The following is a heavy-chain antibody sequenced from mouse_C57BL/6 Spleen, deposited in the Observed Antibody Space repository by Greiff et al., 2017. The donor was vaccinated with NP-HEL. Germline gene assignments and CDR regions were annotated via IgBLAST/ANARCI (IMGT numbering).Heavy chain of an antibody. CDR1: GYTFTDYT. Sequence: EVQLQQSGPELVKPGASVKMSCKASGYTFTDYTMHWVKQSHGKSLEWIGYINPNNGGTSYNQKFKGKATLTVNKSSSTAYMELRSLTSEDSAVYYCARKIYYGSYWYFDVWGTGTTVTVSS. CDR2: INPNNGGT. J-gene: IGHJ1*03. CDR3: ARKIYYGSYWYFDV. D-gene: IGHD1-1*01. V-gene: IGHV1-22*01.